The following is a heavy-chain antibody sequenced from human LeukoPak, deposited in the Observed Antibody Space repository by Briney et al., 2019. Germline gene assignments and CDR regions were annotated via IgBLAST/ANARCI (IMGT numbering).Heavy chain of an antibody. CDR1: GFSFSTSW. J-gene: IGHJ4*02. CDR2: IKQDGSGK. CDR3: AKDHLPGIVVADRDY. D-gene: IGHD6-19*01. Sequence: GGSLRLSCVASGFSFSTSWMSWVRQAPGKGLEWVAAIKQDGSGKYYVDSVKGRFTISRDNSKNTLYLQINGLRAEDTAVYYCAKDHLPGIVVADRDYWGQGTLVTVSS. V-gene: IGHV3-7*03.